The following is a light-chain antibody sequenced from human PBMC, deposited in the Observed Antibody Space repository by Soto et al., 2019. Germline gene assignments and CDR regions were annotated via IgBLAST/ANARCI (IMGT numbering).Light chain of an antibody. CDR2: GAS. CDR1: QSVSSSY. J-gene: IGKJ1*01. CDR3: QQNDDSLWT. Sequence: EIVLTQSPGTLSLSPGERATLSCRASQSVSSSYLAWYQQKPGQAPRLLIYGASSRATGIPDRFSGSGSGTDFTLTISRLEPEDFAVYFCQQNDDSLWTFGQGTKVDIK. V-gene: IGKV3-20*01.